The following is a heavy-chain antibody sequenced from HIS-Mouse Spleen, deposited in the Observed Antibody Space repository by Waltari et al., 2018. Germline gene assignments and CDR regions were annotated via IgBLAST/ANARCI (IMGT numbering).Heavy chain of an antibody. D-gene: IGHD6-13*01. V-gene: IGHV4-39*07. Sequence: QLQLQESGPGLVKPSETLSLTCTVPGGPIRSSSHHWGWIRPPPGKGLEWIGSIYYSGSTYYNPSLKSRVTISVDTSKNQFSLKLSSVTAADTAVYYCAREIPYSSSWYDWYFDLWGRGTLVTVSS. CDR2: IYYSGST. CDR3: AREIPYSSSWYDWYFDL. CDR1: GGPIRSSSHH. J-gene: IGHJ2*01.